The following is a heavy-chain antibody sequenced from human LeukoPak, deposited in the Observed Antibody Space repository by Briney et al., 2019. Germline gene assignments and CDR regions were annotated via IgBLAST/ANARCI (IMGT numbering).Heavy chain of an antibody. CDR1: GESFSGYY. CDR3: ARGLASGYPPIPFDY. CDR2: IIDTGST. V-gene: IGHV4-34*12. Sequence: SETLSLACAVYGESFSGYYWTWIRQPPGKGLEWIGEIIDTGSTKYNSSLKSRVTISVDTSKNEFSLNLTSVTAADTAVYYCARGLASGYPPIPFDYWGQGTLVTVSS. D-gene: IGHD3-3*01. J-gene: IGHJ4*02.